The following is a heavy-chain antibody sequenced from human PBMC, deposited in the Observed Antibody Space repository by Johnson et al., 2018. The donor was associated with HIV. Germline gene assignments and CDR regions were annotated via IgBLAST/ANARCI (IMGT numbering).Heavy chain of an antibody. CDR3: AIDAKVGYGDAFDI. J-gene: IGHJ3*02. CDR1: GFTFSSYA. CDR2: INSDGSST. Sequence: VQLVESGGGLVQPGGSLRLSCAASGFTFSSYAMSWVRQAPGKGLVWVSRINSDGSSTNYADSVKGRFTISRDNAKNTLYLQMNSLRAEDTAVFYCAIDAKVGYGDAFDIWGHGTMVTVSS. V-gene: IGHV3-74*01. D-gene: IGHD5-12*01.